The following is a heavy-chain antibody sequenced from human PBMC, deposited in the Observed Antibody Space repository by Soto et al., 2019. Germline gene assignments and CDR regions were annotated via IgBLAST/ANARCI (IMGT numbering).Heavy chain of an antibody. J-gene: IGHJ6*02. CDR1: GGTFSSYA. CDR2: IIPIFGTA. CDR3: ARGWVLAARPSYYYGMDV. V-gene: IGHV1-69*13. D-gene: IGHD6-6*01. Sequence: PVKVSCKASGGTFSSYAISWVRQAPGQELEWMGGIIPIFGTANYAQKFQGRVTITADESTSTAYMELSSLRSEDTAVYYCARGWVLAARPSYYYGMDVWGQGTTVTVSS.